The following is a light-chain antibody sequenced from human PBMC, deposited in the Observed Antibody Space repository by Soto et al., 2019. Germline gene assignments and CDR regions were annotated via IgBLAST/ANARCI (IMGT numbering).Light chain of an antibody. V-gene: IGLV1-51*02. CDR2: ENN. CDR1: SSNIGNNY. Sequence: QSVLTQPPSVSAAPGQKVTISCSGSSSNIGNNYVSWYQQLPGTAPKLLIYENNKRPSGIPDRFSGSKSGTSATLGITGLQTGYEADYYCGSWDSSLSAVVVGGGTQLTVL. CDR3: GSWDSSLSAVV. J-gene: IGLJ2*01.